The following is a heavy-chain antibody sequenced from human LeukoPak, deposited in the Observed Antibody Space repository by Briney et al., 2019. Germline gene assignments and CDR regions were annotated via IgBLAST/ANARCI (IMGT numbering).Heavy chain of an antibody. CDR2: IYYSGST. V-gene: IGHV4-59*08. CDR3: ARRVAAAGRDSYGMDV. CDR1: GGSISSHY. D-gene: IGHD6-13*01. Sequence: SETLSLTCTVSGGSISSHYWSWIRQPPGKGLEWIAYIYYSGSTNYNPSLKSRVTISVDTSKKQFSLKLSSVTAADTAVYYCARRVAAAGRDSYGMDVWGQGTTVTVSS. J-gene: IGHJ6*02.